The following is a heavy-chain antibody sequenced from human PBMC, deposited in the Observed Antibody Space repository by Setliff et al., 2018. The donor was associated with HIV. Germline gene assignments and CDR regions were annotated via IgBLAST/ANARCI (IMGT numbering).Heavy chain of an antibody. CDR3: ARGGTSSNWFGP. D-gene: IGHD2-2*01. CDR2: IYNSVTT. V-gene: IGHV4-59*01. J-gene: IGHJ5*02. Sequence: PSETLSLTCIVSGASISSNTWSWIRQAPGKGLQWIGFIYNSVTTNYNPSLKSRVTISLDTSTNQFSLKLTSVTAADTAVYYCARGGTSSNWFGPWGQGTLVTVSS. CDR1: GASISSNT.